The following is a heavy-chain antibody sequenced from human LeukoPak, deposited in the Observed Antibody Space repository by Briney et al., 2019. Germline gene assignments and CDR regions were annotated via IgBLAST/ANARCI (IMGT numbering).Heavy chain of an antibody. Sequence: SQTLSLTCTVSGGSISSGDYYWGWIRQPPGKGLEWIANIYSTGVTYYNSSLKSRVTMSVDTSKNQFSLKLSSVTAADTAVYYCAREINADYYGLGYEYWGQGTLVTVSS. CDR3: AREINADYYGLGYEY. D-gene: IGHD3-10*01. V-gene: IGHV4-39*07. J-gene: IGHJ1*01. CDR2: IYSTGVT. CDR1: GGSISSGDYY.